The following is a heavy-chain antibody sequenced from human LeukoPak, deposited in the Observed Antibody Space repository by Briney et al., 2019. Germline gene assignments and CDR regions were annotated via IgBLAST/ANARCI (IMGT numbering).Heavy chain of an antibody. Sequence: PGGSLRLSCAASGFTFSSYSMNWVRQAPGKGLEWVSSISSSSSYIYYADSVKGRFTISRDNAKNSLYLQMNSLRAEDTAVYYCARDDVRFLEWLHGAFDIWGQGTMVTVSS. CDR2: ISSSSSYI. J-gene: IGHJ3*02. CDR1: GFTFSSYS. CDR3: ARDDVRFLEWLHGAFDI. V-gene: IGHV3-21*01. D-gene: IGHD3-3*01.